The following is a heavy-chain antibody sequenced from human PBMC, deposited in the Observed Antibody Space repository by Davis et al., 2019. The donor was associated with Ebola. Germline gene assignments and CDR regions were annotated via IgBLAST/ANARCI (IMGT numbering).Heavy chain of an antibody. D-gene: IGHD2-2*01. V-gene: IGHV1-2*04. J-gene: IGHJ3*02. CDR3: ARSPAAILDAFDI. CDR2: INPNSGGT. Sequence: ASVKVSCKASGYTFTGYYMHWVRQAPGQGLKWMGWINPNSGGTNYAQKFQGWVTMTRDTSISTAYMELSRLRSDDTAVYYCARSPAAILDAFDIWGQGTMVTVSS. CDR1: GYTFTGYY.